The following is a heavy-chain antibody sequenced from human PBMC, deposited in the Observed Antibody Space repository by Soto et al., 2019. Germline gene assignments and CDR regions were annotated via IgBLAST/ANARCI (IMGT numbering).Heavy chain of an antibody. CDR3: ARDLGAYCGGDCYSEAYYFDY. J-gene: IGHJ4*02. V-gene: IGHV4-59*01. CDR2: IYYSGST. Sequence: PSETLSLTCTVSGGSISSYYWSWIRQPPGKGLEWIGYIYYSGSTNYNPSLKSRVTISVDTSKNQISLKLSSVTAADTAVYYCARDLGAYCGGDCYSEAYYFDYWGQGTLVTVSS. CDR1: GGSISSYY. D-gene: IGHD2-21*02.